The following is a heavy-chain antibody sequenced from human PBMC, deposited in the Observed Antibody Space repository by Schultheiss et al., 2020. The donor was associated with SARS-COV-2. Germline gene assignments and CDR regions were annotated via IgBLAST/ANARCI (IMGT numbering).Heavy chain of an antibody. CDR3: ARDRQDFDY. CDR1: RFTFRNCG. Sequence: GGSLRLSCAASRFTFRNCGMHWVRQAPVKGLEWVALISHDESNKFYSDSVKGRFTISRDNAENSVYLQMNSLRAEDTAVYYCARDRQDFDYWGQGTLVTVSS. J-gene: IGHJ4*02. V-gene: IGHV3-30-3*01. CDR2: ISHDESNK.